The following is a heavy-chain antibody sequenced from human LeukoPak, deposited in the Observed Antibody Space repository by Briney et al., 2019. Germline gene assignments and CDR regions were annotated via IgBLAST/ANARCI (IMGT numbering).Heavy chain of an antibody. Sequence: GGSLRLSCAASGFTFINAWMAWVRQAPGKGLEWVGRIKAKAHGGTIEYAAPVKGRFTISRDNAKNTLYLQMNSLRAEDTAVYYCAKLVSAVASRKSKEYSSSSDYWGQGTLVTVSS. CDR2: IKAKAHGGTI. D-gene: IGHD6-6*01. J-gene: IGHJ4*02. CDR3: AKLVSAVASRKSKEYSSSSDY. CDR1: GFTFINAW. V-gene: IGHV3-15*01.